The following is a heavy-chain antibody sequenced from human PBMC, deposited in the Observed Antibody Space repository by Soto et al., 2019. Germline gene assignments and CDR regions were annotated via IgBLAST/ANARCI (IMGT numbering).Heavy chain of an antibody. CDR3: ARERSSSRSNWFDP. Sequence: SETLSLTCAVYGGSFSGYYWSWIRQPPGKGLEWIGEINHSGSTNYNPSLKSRVTISVDTSKNQFSLKLSSVTAADTAVYYCARERSSSRSNWFDPWGQGTLVTVSS. J-gene: IGHJ5*02. CDR2: INHSGST. D-gene: IGHD6-6*01. CDR1: GGSFSGYY. V-gene: IGHV4-34*01.